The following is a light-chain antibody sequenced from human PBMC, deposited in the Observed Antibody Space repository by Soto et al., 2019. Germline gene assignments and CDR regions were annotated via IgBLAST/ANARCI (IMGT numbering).Light chain of an antibody. CDR3: QQYGTSSRT. Sequence: EVVLTQSPATLTLSPGERATLSCRASENVRTFVDWYQQKPGQAPRLLIYGASNRATGIPARFSGSGSGTDFTLTISDLEPEDFAVYYCQQYGTSSRTFGQGTKVDIK. J-gene: IGKJ1*01. CDR1: ENVRTF. CDR2: GAS. V-gene: IGKV3-11*01.